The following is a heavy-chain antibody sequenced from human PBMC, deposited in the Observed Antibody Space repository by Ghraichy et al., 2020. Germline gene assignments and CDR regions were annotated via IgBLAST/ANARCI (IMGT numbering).Heavy chain of an antibody. D-gene: IGHD3-9*01. J-gene: IGHJ4*02. Sequence: ASVKVSCKASGYRFSNYGISWVRLAPGQGPEWMGSISGYNGNTYHNQKFQGRVTVTTETSTSTAYMELRSLTSDDTAVYYCARDTGLTAPPLFDYWGQGTLVTVSS. V-gene: IGHV1-18*01. CDR3: ARDTGLTAPPLFDY. CDR1: GYRFSNYG. CDR2: ISGYNGNT.